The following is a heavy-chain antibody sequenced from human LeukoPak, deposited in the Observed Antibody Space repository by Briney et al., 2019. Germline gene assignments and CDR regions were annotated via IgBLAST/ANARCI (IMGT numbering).Heavy chain of an antibody. CDR1: GGSISSSSYY. CDR2: IYYSGST. D-gene: IGHD3-22*01. J-gene: IGHJ4*02. V-gene: IGHV4-39*07. CDR3: ARDWPAEYYYDTRGLLDY. Sequence: PSETLSLTCTVSGGSISSSSYYWGWIRQPPGKGLEWIGSIYYSGSTYCNPSLKSRVTVSVDTSKNQFSLKLSSVTAADTAVYYCARDWPAEYYYDTRGLLDYWGQGTLVTVSS.